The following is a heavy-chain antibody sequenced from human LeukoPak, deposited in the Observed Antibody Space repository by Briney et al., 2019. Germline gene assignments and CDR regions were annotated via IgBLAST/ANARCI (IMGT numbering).Heavy chain of an antibody. V-gene: IGHV1-8*03. CDR1: GYTFTSYD. J-gene: IGHJ4*02. CDR2: MNPNSGNT. CDR3: ARGRIAARRGPVDY. D-gene: IGHD6-6*01. Sequence: GASVKVSCKASGYTFTSYDINWVRQATGQGLEWMGWMNPNSGNTGYAQKFQGRVTITRNTSISTAYMELSSLRSEDTAVYYCARGRIAARRGPVDYWGQGTLVTVSS.